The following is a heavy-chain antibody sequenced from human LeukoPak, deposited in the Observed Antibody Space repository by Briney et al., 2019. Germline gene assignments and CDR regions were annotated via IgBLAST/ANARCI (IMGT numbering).Heavy chain of an antibody. J-gene: IGHJ4*02. D-gene: IGHD6-19*01. V-gene: IGHV4-4*07. CDR1: GDSMTTLD. Sequence: SETLSLTCSVSGDSMTTLDWSWIRQPAGKGLEWVGQVFTSGTTAYSASLKSRLTISLDKSNNQVSLKLISVTAADTAVYYCARHSPTGWYYFDSWGQGALVIVSS. CDR3: ARHSPTGWYYFDS. CDR2: VFTSGTT.